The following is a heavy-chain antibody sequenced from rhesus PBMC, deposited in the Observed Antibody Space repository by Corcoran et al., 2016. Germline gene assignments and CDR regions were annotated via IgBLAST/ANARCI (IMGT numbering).Heavy chain of an antibody. D-gene: IGHD2-21*01. J-gene: IGHJ6*01. CDR2: IDVNRASN. CDR3: AGLLVDYGLDS. CDR1: GDSISGYYY. V-gene: IGHV4-73*01. Sequence: QVKLQPWGEGLVKPSETLSLTCAVYGDSISGYYYWSWIRQPPGKGLDWIGNIDVNRASNNYNHSLKNRVTSSKHTSKNQFSLKLSAVTAADTAVYYCAGLLVDYGLDSWGQGVVGTVSS.